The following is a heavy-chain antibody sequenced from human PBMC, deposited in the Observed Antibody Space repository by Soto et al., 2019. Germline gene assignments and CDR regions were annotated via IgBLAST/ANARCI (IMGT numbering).Heavy chain of an antibody. D-gene: IGHD5-12*01. Sequence: GGSLRLSCAASGFTFSSYSMNWVRQAPGKGLEWVSSISSSSSYIYYADSVKGRFTISRDNAKNSLYLQMNSLRAEDTAVYYCARVPDTDPDTVDYGMDVWGQGTTVTVSS. J-gene: IGHJ6*02. V-gene: IGHV3-21*01. CDR2: ISSSSSYI. CDR1: GFTFSSYS. CDR3: ARVPDTDPDTVDYGMDV.